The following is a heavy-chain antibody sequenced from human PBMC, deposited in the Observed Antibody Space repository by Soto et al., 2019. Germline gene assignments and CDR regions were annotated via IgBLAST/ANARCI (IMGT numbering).Heavy chain of an antibody. CDR3: ARDPGIAVVGRGTSFEH. Sequence: QVQLVQSGAEVKKPGSSVKVSCKASGDTFRNYAFTWVRQAPGQGHEWMGTIIPLFSTRYAQKFQGRVTMTADESTSTVYMDLSSLKSDDTAVYSCARDPGIAVVGRGTSFEHWGQGTLVTVSS. CDR1: GDTFRNYA. V-gene: IGHV1-69*18. D-gene: IGHD6-19*01. CDR2: IIPLFST. J-gene: IGHJ4*02.